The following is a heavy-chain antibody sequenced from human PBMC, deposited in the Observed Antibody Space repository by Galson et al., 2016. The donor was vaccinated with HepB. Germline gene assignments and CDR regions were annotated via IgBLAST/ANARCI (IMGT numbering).Heavy chain of an antibody. CDR3: ARDWGARKVIADS. D-gene: IGHD3-16*01. CDR2: INGDNGKT. J-gene: IGHJ4*02. CDR1: GYTFRNYG. V-gene: IGHV1-18*04. Sequence: SVKVSCKASGYTFRNYGISWLRQAPGQGLEWVGWINGDNGKTHYAQKFQGRVTMTTDTFTNTAYMELRSLGSDDTAVYYCARDWGARKVIADSWGQGALVTVSS.